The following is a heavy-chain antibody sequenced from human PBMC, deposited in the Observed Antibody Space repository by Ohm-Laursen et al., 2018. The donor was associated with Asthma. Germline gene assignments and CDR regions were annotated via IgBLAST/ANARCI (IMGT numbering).Heavy chain of an antibody. CDR3: ARDCSGGSCYPSPRAFDI. CDR1: GGSISRGGYY. CDR2: IYYSGST. V-gene: IGHV4-31*03. Sequence: PSDTLSLTCTVSGGSISRGGYYWSWIRQHPGKGLEWIGYIYYSGSTYYNPSLKSRVTISVDTSKNQFSLKLSSVTAADTAVYYCARDCSGGSCYPSPRAFDIWGQGTMVTVSS. J-gene: IGHJ3*02. D-gene: IGHD2-15*01.